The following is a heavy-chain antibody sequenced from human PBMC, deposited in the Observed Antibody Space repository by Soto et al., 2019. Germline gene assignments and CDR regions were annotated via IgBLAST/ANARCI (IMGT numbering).Heavy chain of an antibody. CDR2: IILLVGVA. Sequence: QVQLVQSGAEVKKPGSSVKVSCKASGGTFSRNTITWVRQAPGQGLEWMGRIILLVGVANYAQKFQGRVTISADKSTSTAYMELSSLRSEDTAVYYCARELEDENTDYYDSSGYGNWFDPWGQGTLVTVSS. J-gene: IGHJ5*02. V-gene: IGHV1-69*08. CDR1: GGTFSRNT. D-gene: IGHD3-22*01. CDR3: ARELEDENTDYYDSSGYGNWFDP.